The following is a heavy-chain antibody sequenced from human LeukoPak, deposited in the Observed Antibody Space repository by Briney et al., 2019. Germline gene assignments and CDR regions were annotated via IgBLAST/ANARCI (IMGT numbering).Heavy chain of an antibody. CDR3: AREPTLTMVRGVIITGAFDI. CDR2: VSGSSSYI. Sequence: PGGSLRLSCTASGFTFNGYGMNWGRQAPGKGLEWVSSVSGSSSYIYYADSVKGRFTISRDNAKNSLYLQMNSLRDEDTAVYYCAREPTLTMVRGVIITGAFDIWGQGTMVTVSS. CDR1: GFTFNGYG. D-gene: IGHD3-10*01. J-gene: IGHJ3*02. V-gene: IGHV3-21*01.